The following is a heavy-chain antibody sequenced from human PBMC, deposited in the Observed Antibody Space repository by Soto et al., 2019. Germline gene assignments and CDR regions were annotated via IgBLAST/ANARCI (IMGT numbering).Heavy chain of an antibody. CDR1: GFTFSSYA. D-gene: IGHD4-17*01. J-gene: IGHJ1*01. V-gene: IGHV3-23*01. Sequence: GGSLRLSCAASGFTFSSYAMSWVRQAPGKGLEWVSAISGSGGSTYYADSVKGRFTISRDNSKNRLYLQMNSLRAEDTAVYYCAKDFTTVTTWGYFQHWGQGTLVTVSS. CDR2: ISGSGGST. CDR3: AKDFTTVTTWGYFQH.